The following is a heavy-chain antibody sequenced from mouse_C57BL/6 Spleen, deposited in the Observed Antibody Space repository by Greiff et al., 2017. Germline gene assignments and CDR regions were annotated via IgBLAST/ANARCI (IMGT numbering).Heavy chain of an antibody. CDR3: ARAPYYGSSYDY. Sequence: EVQLQESGPGLVKPSQSLSLTCSVTGYSITSGYYWNWIRQFPGNKLEWMGYISYDGSNNYNPSLKNRISITRDTSKNQFFLKLNSVTTEDTATYYCARAPYYGSSYDYWGQGTTLTVSS. J-gene: IGHJ2*01. V-gene: IGHV3-6*01. CDR1: GYSITSGYY. CDR2: ISYDGSN. D-gene: IGHD1-1*01.